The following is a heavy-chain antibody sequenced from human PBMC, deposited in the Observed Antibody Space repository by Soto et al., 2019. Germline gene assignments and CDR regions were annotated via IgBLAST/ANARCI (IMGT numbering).Heavy chain of an antibody. V-gene: IGHV4-34*01. J-gene: IGHJ4*02. D-gene: IGHD6-13*01. CDR2: INHSGST. CDR3: AREKPYSSSWYHDY. Sequence: SETLSLTCEISGSSISSGGYYWSWIRQPTGKGLEWIGEINHSGSTNYNPSLKSRVTISVDTSKNQFSLKLSSVTAADTAVYYCAREKPYSSSWYHDYWGQGTLVTVSS. CDR1: GSSISSGGYY.